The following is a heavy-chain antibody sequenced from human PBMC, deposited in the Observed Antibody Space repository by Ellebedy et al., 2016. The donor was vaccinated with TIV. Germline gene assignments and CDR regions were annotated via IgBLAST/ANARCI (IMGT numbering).Heavy chain of an antibody. CDR3: AREGGSGSYYHYYYGMDV. Sequence: ESLKISXTVSGGSVSSGSYYWSWIRQPPGKGLEWIGYIYYSGSTSYNPSLKSRVTISVDTSKNQFSLKLSSVTAADTAVYYCAREGGSGSYYHYYYGMDVWGQGTTVTVSS. D-gene: IGHD3-10*01. J-gene: IGHJ6*02. V-gene: IGHV4-61*01. CDR1: GGSVSSGSYY. CDR2: IYYSGST.